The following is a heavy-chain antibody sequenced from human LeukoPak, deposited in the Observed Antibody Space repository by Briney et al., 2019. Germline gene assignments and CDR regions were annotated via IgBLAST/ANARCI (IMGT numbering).Heavy chain of an antibody. V-gene: IGHV3-48*01. CDR3: ASSRDGYNF. CDR2: ISSSSSTI. D-gene: IGHD5-24*01. J-gene: IGHJ4*02. Sequence: GGSLRLSCAASGLTFSSYSMNWVRQAPGKGLEWVSYISSSSSTIYYADSVKGRFTISRDNAKNSLYLQMNSLRAEDTAVYYCASSRDGYNFWGQGTLVTVSS. CDR1: GLTFSSYS.